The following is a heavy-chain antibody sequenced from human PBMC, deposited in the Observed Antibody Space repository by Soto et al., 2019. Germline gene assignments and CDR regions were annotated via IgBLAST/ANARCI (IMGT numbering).Heavy chain of an antibody. D-gene: IGHD6-19*01. J-gene: IGHJ4*02. CDR2: ISGSGGTI. Sequence: EVQLVESGGGMVQPGGSLRVSCAASGFTLSSYSMHWVRQAPGKGLEWVSYISGSGGTIYYADSVKGRFTISRDNAKNSLSVQMHSRRDEDTAVYFCARETGLRSSGWSYYFDFWGQGTRVTVSS. V-gene: IGHV3-48*02. CDR3: ARETGLRSSGWSYYFDF. CDR1: GFTLSSYS.